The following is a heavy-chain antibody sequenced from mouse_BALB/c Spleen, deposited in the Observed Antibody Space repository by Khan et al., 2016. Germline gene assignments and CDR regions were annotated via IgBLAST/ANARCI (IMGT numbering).Heavy chain of an antibody. CDR2: INPSSGYT. CDR1: GYTFTIYT. J-gene: IGHJ2*01. CDR3: ARSRRIGGNYLCDY. V-gene: IGHV1-4*01. D-gene: IGHD2-1*01. Sequence: QVQLQQSGAELARPGASVKMSCKASGYTFTIYTMHWVKQRPGQGLEWIGHINPSSGYTNYNQKFKDKATLTADKSSSTAYMQLSSLTSEDSAVXDSARSRRIGGNYLCDYWGQGTTLTVSS.